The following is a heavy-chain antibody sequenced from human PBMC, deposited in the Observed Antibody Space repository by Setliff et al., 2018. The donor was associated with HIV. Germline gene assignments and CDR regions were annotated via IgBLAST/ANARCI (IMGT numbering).Heavy chain of an antibody. V-gene: IGHV4-59*01. CDR2: IYYSGST. CDR1: GGSISSYY. J-gene: IGHJ6*03. D-gene: IGHD3-10*01. Sequence: PSETLSLTCPVSGGSISSYYWSWIRQPPGKGLEWIGYIYYSGSTNYNPSLKSRVTISVDTSKNQFSLKLSSVTAADTAVYYCARDSVVRGVMVGMDVWGKGTTVTVSS. CDR3: ARDSVVRGVMVGMDV.